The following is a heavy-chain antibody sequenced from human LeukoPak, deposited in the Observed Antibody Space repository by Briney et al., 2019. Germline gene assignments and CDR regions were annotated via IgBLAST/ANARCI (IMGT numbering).Heavy chain of an antibody. CDR2: IIPIFGTA. CDR3: ARDNIVVVPAAFPRERWFDP. Sequence: ASVKVSCKASGGTFSSYAISWVRRAPGQGLEWMGGIIPIFGTANYAQKFQGRVTITADESTSTAYMELSSLRSEDTAVYYCARDNIVVVPAAFPRERWFDPWGQGTLVTVSS. J-gene: IGHJ5*02. V-gene: IGHV1-69*13. CDR1: GGTFSSYA. D-gene: IGHD2-2*01.